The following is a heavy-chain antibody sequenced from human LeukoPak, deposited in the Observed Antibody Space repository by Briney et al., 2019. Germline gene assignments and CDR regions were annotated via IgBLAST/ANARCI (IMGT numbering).Heavy chain of an antibody. J-gene: IGHJ3*02. D-gene: IGHD2-15*01. V-gene: IGHV3-21*04. CDR3: AKGPVVTFDI. Sequence: PGGSLRLSCAASGFSFFSYTMNWVRQAPGKGLEWVSSISSTRSYIYYADSVKGRFTISRDNAKNSLYLQMNSLRAEDTAVYYCAKGPVVTFDIWGQGTMVTVSS. CDR1: GFSFFSYT. CDR2: ISSTRSYI.